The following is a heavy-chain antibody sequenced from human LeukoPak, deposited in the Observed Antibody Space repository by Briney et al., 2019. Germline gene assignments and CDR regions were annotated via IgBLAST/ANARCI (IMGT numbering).Heavy chain of an antibody. CDR1: GGTFSSYA. CDR2: IIPIFGTA. Sequence: ASVKVSCKASGGTFSSYAISWVRQAPGQGLEWMGRIIPIFGTANYAQKFQGRVTITTDESTSTAYMELSRLRSEDTAVYYCARDLIGMVRGDYVGWFDPWGQGTLVTVSS. V-gene: IGHV1-69*05. J-gene: IGHJ5*02. D-gene: IGHD4-17*01. CDR3: ARDLIGMVRGDYVGWFDP.